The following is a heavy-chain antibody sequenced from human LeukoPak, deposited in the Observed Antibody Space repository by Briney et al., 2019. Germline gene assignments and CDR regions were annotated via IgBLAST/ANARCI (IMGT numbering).Heavy chain of an antibody. Sequence: ASVKVSCKASGYTFTGYYMHWVRQAPGQGLEWMGRINPNSGGTNYAQKFQGRVTMTRDTSISTAYMELSRLRSDDTAVYYCARGLTALLRYFDLPGFWGQGTLVTASS. V-gene: IGHV1-2*06. CDR2: INPNSGGT. J-gene: IGHJ4*02. CDR1: GYTFTGYY. D-gene: IGHD3-9*01. CDR3: ARGLTALLRYFDLPGF.